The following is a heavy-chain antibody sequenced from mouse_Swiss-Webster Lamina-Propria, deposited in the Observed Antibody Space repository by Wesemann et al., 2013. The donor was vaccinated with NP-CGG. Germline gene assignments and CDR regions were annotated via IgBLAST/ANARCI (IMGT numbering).Heavy chain of an antibody. CDR3: ARHQYWYFDV. CDR2: ISSGGST. V-gene: IGHV5-6-5*01. Sequence: EVKLVESGGGLVKPGGSLKLSCAASGFTFSSYAMSWVRQTPEKRLEWVASISSGGSTYYPDSVKGRFTISRDNARNILYLQMSSLRSEDTAMYYCARHQYWYFDVWGAGTTVTVSS. CDR1: GFTFSSYA. J-gene: IGHJ1*01.